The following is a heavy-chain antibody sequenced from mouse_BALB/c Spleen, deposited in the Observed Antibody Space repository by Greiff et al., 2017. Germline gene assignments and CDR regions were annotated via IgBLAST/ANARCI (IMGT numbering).Heavy chain of an antibody. V-gene: IGHV5-12-1*01. CDR3: ARHYYGYAMDY. J-gene: IGHJ4*01. CDR1: GFAFSSYD. CDR2: ISSGGGST. D-gene: IGHD1-1*01. Sequence: DVKSVESGGGLVKPGGSLKLSCAASGFAFSSYDMSWVRQTPEKRLEWVAYISSGGGSTYYPDTVKGRFTISRDNAKNTLYLQMSSLKSEDTAMYYCARHYYGYAMDYWGQGTSVTVSS.